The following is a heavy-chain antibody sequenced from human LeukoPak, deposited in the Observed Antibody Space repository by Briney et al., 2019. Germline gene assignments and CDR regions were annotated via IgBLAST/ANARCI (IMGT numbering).Heavy chain of an antibody. CDR3: ARDPGSPGVGFQH. D-gene: IGHD1-26*01. CDR2: ISSSSSTI. Sequence: GGSLTLSCAASGFTFSSYSMNWVRQAPGKGLEWVSYISSSSSTIYYADSVKGRFTISRDNAKNSLYLQMNSLRAEDTAVYYCARDPGSPGVGFQHWGQGTLVTVSS. CDR1: GFTFSSYS. V-gene: IGHV3-48*01. J-gene: IGHJ1*01.